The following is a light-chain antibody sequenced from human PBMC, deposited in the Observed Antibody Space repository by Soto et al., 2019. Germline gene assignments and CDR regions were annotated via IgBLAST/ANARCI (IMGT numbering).Light chain of an antibody. CDR3: QAGDSSTVV. V-gene: IGLV3-1*01. CDR2: QDS. Sequence: SYELTQPPSVSVSPGQTASITCSGDKLGDKYACWYQQKPGQSPVLVIYQDSKRPSGIPERFSGSNSGNTDTLPISGTQAMDGADYYCQAGDSSTVVFGGGTQLTVL. J-gene: IGLJ2*01. CDR1: KLGDKY.